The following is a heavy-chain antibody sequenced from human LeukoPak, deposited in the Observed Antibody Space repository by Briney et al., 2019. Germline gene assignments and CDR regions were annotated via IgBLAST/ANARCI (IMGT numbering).Heavy chain of an antibody. V-gene: IGHV3-23*01. CDR2: ISGSGGST. D-gene: IGHD3-10*01. CDR1: GFTFSTYA. J-gene: IGHJ4*02. CDR3: AKDRIMVRGVILLFDY. Sequence: GGSLRLSCAASGFTFSTYAMSWVRQAPGKGLEWVSGISGSGGSTYYADSVKGRFTISRDNSKNTLYLQMNFLRAEDTAVYYCAKDRIMVRGVILLFDYWGQGTLVTVSS.